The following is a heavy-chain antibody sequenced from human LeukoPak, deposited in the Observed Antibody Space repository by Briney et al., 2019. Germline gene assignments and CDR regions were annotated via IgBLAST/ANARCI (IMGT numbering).Heavy chain of an antibody. V-gene: IGHV3-49*03. CDR1: GFTFGDYA. J-gene: IGHJ4*02. D-gene: IGHD5-18*01. Sequence: GSLRLSCTASGFTFGDYAMSWFRQAPGKGLEWVGFIRSKAYGGTTEYAASVRGGFTISRDDSKSIAYLQMNSLKAEHTAVYYCTRAAMAPSYFDYWGQGTLVTVSS. CDR2: IRSKAYGGTT. CDR3: TRAAMAPSYFDY.